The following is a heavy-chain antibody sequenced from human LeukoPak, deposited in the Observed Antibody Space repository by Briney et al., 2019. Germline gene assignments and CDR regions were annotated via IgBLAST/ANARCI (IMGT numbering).Heavy chain of an antibody. CDR1: SGSIFSNNW. J-gene: IGHJ4*02. CDR3: ARSPTKRVPEDY. V-gene: IGHV4-4*02. D-gene: IGHD2-2*01. Sequence: KASETLSLTCTVSSGSIFSNNWWSWVRQPPGKGLEWIGQIFHSGSTSYSPSLKSRVTISMDKSKNQISLRLTSVTAADTAVYYCARSPTKRVPEDYWGQGTLVTVSS. CDR2: IFHSGST.